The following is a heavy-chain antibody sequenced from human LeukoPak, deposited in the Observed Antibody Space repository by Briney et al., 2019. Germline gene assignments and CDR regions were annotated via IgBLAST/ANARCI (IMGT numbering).Heavy chain of an antibody. D-gene: IGHD5-18*01. V-gene: IGHV4-31*03. CDR2: IYYSGTT. CDR3: ASVDTAYDAFDI. CDR1: GGSISSGGYY. Sequence: SQTLSLTCTVSGGSISSGGYYCSWIRQHPGKGLEWIGYIYYSGTTYYNPSLKSRVTISVDTSKNQFSLKMSSVTAADTAVYYCASVDTAYDAFDIWGQGTMVTVSS. J-gene: IGHJ3*02.